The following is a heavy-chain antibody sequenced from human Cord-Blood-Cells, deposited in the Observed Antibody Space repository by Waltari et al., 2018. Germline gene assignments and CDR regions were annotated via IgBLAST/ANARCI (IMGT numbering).Heavy chain of an antibody. V-gene: IGHV1-69*01. CDR1: YA. D-gene: IGHD6-13*01. CDR2: IIPIFGTA. CDR3: ARFSDRTAALYYGMDV. J-gene: IGHJ6*02. Sequence: YAISWVRQAPGQGLEWMGGIIPIFGTANYAQKFQGRVTITADESTSTAYMELSSLRSEDTAVYYCARFSDRTAALYYGMDVWGQGTTVTVSS.